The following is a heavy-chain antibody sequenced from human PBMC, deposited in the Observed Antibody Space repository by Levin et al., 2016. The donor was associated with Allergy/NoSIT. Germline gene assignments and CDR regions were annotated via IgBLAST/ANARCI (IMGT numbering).Heavy chain of an antibody. D-gene: IGHD4-23*01. J-gene: IGHJ6*02. Sequence: PGKGLEWIGYIYYSGSTYYNPSLKSRVTISVDTSKNQFSLKLSSVTAADTAVYYCARVASYGGSPPYYYYGMDVWGQGTTVTVSS. CDR3: ARVASYGGSPPYYYYGMDV. CDR2: IYYSGST. V-gene: IGHV4-31*02.